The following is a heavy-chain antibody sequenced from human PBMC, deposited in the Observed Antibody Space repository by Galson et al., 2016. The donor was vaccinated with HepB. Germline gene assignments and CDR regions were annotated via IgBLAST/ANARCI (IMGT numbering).Heavy chain of an antibody. CDR3: VKRGDVYNVSDC. CDR1: GYRFTDYW. J-gene: IGHJ1*01. D-gene: IGHD5-24*01. V-gene: IGHV5-51*01. Sequence: QSGAEVKKPGESLKISCKASGYRFTDYWIGWVRQTPVKGLEWMGVVHPGDSDTIYTPSFEGQVTISADRSITTAYLQWRRLRASDTAMYYCVKRGDVYNVSDCWGQGTLVTVSS. CDR2: VHPGDSDT.